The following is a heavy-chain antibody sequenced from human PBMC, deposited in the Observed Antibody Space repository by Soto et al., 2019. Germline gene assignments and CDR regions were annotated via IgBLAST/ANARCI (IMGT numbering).Heavy chain of an antibody. V-gene: IGHV4-31*03. CDR1: GGSISSGGYY. CDR3: ARDLLGGSVWFDP. Sequence: PSETLSLTCTVSGGSISSGGYYWSWIRQHPGKGLEWIGYIYYSGSTYYNPSLKSRVTISVDTSKNQFSLKLSSVTAADTAVYYCARDLLGGSVWFDPWGQGTLVTVSS. D-gene: IGHD3-16*01. J-gene: IGHJ5*02. CDR2: IYYSGST.